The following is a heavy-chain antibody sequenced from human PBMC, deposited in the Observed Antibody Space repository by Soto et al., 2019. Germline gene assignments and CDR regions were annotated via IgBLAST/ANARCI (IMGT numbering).Heavy chain of an antibody. CDR2: ISSDGSNK. J-gene: IGHJ4*02. CDR1: GFTFSTYA. V-gene: IGHV3-30-3*01. Sequence: GGSLRLSCAASGFTFSTYAMHWVRQAPGKGLEWVAVISSDGSNKYYADSVKGRFTISRDNSKNTLDLQMNSLRAEDTAVYYCARDNWNDYTLFDYWGQGTLVTV. CDR3: ARDNWNDYTLFDY. D-gene: IGHD1-20*01.